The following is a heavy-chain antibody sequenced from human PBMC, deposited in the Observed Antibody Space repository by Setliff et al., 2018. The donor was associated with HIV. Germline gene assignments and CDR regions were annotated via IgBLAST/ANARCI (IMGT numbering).Heavy chain of an antibody. J-gene: IGHJ5*02. CDR2: ISYDGSNK. V-gene: IGHV3-30*03. D-gene: IGHD6-13*01. CDR1: GFTFSSYG. CDR3: ARILVAAAGTGFDP. Sequence: PGGSLRLSCAASGFTFSSYGMHWVRQAPGKGLEWVAVISYDGSNKYYADSVKGRFTISRDNSKNTLYLQMNSLRAEDTAVYYCARILVAAAGTGFDPWGQGILVTVSS.